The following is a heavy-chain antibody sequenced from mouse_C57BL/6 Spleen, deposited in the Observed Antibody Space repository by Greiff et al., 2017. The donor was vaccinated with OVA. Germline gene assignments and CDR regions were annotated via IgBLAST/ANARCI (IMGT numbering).Heavy chain of an antibody. D-gene: IGHD1-1*01. Sequence: QVQLQQPGAELVMPGASVKLSCKASGYTFTSYWMHWVKQRPGQGLEWIGEIDPSDSYTNYNQKFKGKSTLTVYKSSSTAYMQLSSLTSEDSAVYYCARRSFITTVVPWYFDVWGTGTTVTVSS. CDR1: GYTFTSYW. V-gene: IGHV1-69*01. CDR2: IDPSDSYT. CDR3: ARRSFITTVVPWYFDV. J-gene: IGHJ1*03.